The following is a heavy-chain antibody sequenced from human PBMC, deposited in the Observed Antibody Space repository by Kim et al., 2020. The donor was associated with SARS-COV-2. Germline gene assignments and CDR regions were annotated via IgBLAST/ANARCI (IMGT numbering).Heavy chain of an antibody. D-gene: IGHD6-13*01. J-gene: IGHJ5*02. CDR3: ARDKYSSSWYSSNWFDP. V-gene: IGHV3-33*01. CDR2: IWYDGSNK. Sequence: GGSLRLSCAASGFTFSSYGMHWVRQAPGKGLEWVAVIWYDGSNKYYADSVKGRFTISRDNSKNTLYLQMNSLRAEDTAVYYCARDKYSSSWYSSNWFDPWGQGTLVTVSS. CDR1: GFTFSSYG.